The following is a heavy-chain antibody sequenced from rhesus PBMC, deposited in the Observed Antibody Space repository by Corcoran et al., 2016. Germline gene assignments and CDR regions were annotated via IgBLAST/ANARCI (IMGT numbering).Heavy chain of an antibody. D-gene: IGHD2-21*01. CDR2: IDGNSAGT. CDR1: GGSISGNSY. J-gene: IGHJ3*01. Sequence: QVELHQWGEGLVKPSETLSLTGVVYGGSISGNSYWSWICQAPGRGREWIGSIDGNSAGTNYNSSLKMGIIISKDTSKNQFSLNLRSVTAAETAVYFCARKPSGGGYSEDGGFDFWGQGLRVTVSS. CDR3: ARKPSGGGYSEDGGFDF. V-gene: IGHV4-73*01.